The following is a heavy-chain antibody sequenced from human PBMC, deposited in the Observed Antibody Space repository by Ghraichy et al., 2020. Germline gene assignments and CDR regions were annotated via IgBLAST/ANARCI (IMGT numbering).Heavy chain of an antibody. D-gene: IGHD6-19*01. Sequence: GESLNISCAASGFTFSSYAMSWVRQAPGKGLEWVSAISGSGGSTYYADSVKGRFTISRDNSKNTLYLQMNSLRAEDTAVYYCAKRMDEQWLVFDYWGQGTLVTVSS. J-gene: IGHJ4*02. CDR3: AKRMDEQWLVFDY. CDR2: ISGSGGST. CDR1: GFTFSSYA. V-gene: IGHV3-23*01.